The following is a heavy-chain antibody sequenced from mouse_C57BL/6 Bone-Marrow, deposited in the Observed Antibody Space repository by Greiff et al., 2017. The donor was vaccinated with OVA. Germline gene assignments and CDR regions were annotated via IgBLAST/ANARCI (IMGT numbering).Heavy chain of an antibody. J-gene: IGHJ2*01. D-gene: IGHD1-1*01. CDR3: ARGNYGYGSSLYYFDY. CDR2: IDPSDSYT. V-gene: IGHV1-69*01. CDR1: GYTFTSYW. Sequence: QVQLQQPGAELVMPGASVKLSCKASGYTFTSYWMHWVKQRPGQGLEWIGEIDPSDSYTNYNQKFKGKSTLTVDKSSSTAYMQLSSLTSEDSAVYYCARGNYGYGSSLYYFDYWGQGTTLTVSS.